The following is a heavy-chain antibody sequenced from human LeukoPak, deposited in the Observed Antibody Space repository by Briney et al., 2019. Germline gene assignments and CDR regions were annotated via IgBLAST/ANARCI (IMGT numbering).Heavy chain of an antibody. V-gene: IGHV3-21*01. CDR1: GFTFTNYN. CDR2: ITSTTNYM. Sequence: GGSLRLSCAASGFTFTNYNMNWVRQAPGKGLEWVSSITSTTNYMDYADSVKGRFTISRGNAKNSLYLQMNSLRADDTAIYYCARSLLPSAFGYWGQGTLVTVSS. CDR3: ARSLLPSAFGY. J-gene: IGHJ4*02. D-gene: IGHD2-2*01.